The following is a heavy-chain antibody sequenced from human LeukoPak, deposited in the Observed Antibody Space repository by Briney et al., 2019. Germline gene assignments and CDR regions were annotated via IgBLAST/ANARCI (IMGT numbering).Heavy chain of an antibody. CDR3: ARGGGMRSWYDLDY. V-gene: IGHV3-69-1*02. D-gene: IGHD6-13*01. CDR1: GFIVSNSY. J-gene: IGHJ4*02. Sequence: GGSPRLSCAASGFIVSNSYMNWVRQAPGKGLEWVSVKGRFTISRDNAKNSLYLQMNSLRAEDTAVYYCARGGGMRSWYDLDYWGQGTLVTASS.